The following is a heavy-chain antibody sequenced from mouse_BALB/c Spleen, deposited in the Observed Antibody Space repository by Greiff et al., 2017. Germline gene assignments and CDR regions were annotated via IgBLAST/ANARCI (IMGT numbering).Heavy chain of an antibody. CDR1: GFSLTSYG. Sequence: VKLVESGPGLVAPSQSLSITCTVSGFSLTSYGVHWVRQPPGKGLEWLGVIWAGGSTNYNSALMSRLSISKDNSKSQVFLKMNSLQTDDTAMYYCARDRVLRLGAMDYWGQGTSVTVSS. D-gene: IGHD1-2*01. CDR3: ARDRVLRLGAMDY. J-gene: IGHJ4*01. V-gene: IGHV2-9*02. CDR2: IWAGGST.